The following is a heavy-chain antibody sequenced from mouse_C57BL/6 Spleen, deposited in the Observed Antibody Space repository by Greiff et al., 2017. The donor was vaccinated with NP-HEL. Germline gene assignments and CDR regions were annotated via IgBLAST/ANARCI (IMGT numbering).Heavy chain of an antibody. D-gene: IGHD1-1*01. Sequence: EVKLVESGGGLVQPGGSLKLSCAASGFTFSDYYMYWVRQTPEKRLEWVAYISNGGGSTYYPDTVNGRFTISRDNAKNTLYLQMSRLKSEDTAMYYCARQYYGSSYDWYFDVWGTGTTVTVSS. CDR3: ARQYYGSSYDWYFDV. V-gene: IGHV5-12*01. CDR2: ISNGGGST. CDR1: GFTFSDYY. J-gene: IGHJ1*03.